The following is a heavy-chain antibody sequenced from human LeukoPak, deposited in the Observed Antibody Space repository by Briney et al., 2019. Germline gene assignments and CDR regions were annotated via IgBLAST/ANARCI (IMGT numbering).Heavy chain of an antibody. CDR3: ARGGYCSGTSCPFDY. CDR1: GYSFTTYW. CDR2: IYPGDSDT. V-gene: IGHV5-51*01. D-gene: IGHD2-2*01. J-gene: IGHJ4*02. Sequence: GESLKISCKGSGYSFTTYWIGWVRQMPGKGLEWMGIIYPGDSDTRYSPSFQGQVTISADKSISTAYLQWSSLKASDTAMYYCARGGYCSGTSCPFDYWGQGTLVTVSS.